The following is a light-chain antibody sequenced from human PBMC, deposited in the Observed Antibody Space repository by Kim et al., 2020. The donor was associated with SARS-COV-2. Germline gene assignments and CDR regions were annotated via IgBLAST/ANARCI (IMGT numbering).Light chain of an antibody. Sequence: GQSITISCTGTSSDVGGYIYVSWYQQHPDKAPKVMIYDVTRRPSGVSNRFSGSKSGNTASLTISGLQPEDEADYYCSSYTSSNTYVFGTGTKVTVL. CDR1: SSDVGGYIY. V-gene: IGLV2-14*03. CDR3: SSYTSSNTYV. CDR2: DVT. J-gene: IGLJ1*01.